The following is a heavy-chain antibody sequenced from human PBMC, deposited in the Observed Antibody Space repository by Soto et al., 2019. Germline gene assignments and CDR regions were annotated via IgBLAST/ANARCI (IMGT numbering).Heavy chain of an antibody. V-gene: IGHV2-5*02. D-gene: IGHD6-19*01. CDR2: IYWDDDK. Sequence: QITLKESGPTLVKPTQTLTLTCTFSGFSLSSTAVGVNWIRQPPGKALEWLALIYWDDDKQYSPSLRNRLTITKDTSKNQVVLTMTNMEPVDTATYYCAHGSGWLSDYWGQGTLVTVSS. CDR1: GFSLSSTAVG. CDR3: AHGSGWLSDY. J-gene: IGHJ4*02.